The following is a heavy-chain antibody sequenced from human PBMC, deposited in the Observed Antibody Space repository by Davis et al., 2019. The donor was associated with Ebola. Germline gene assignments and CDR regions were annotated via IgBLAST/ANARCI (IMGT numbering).Heavy chain of an antibody. V-gene: IGHV3-23*01. CDR3: ANDDYIWGKSDY. CDR2: ISGSGAST. CDR1: GFTFSSYW. J-gene: IGHJ4*02. D-gene: IGHD3-16*01. Sequence: GGSLRLSCAASGFTFSSYWMHWVRQAPGKGLEWVSGISGSGASTYYADSVKGRFTISRDNSKNTLYLQMNSLRAEDTAVYYCANDDYIWGKSDYWGQGTLVTVSS.